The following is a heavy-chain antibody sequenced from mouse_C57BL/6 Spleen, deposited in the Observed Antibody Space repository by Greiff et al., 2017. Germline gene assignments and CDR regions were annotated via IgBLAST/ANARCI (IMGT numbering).Heavy chain of an antibody. D-gene: IGHD1-1*01. CDR3: TTLYYYGSKGYFDV. CDR2: IDPEDGDT. J-gene: IGHJ1*03. V-gene: IGHV14-1*01. Sequence: VQLKQSGAELVRPGASVKLSCTASGFNIKDYYMHWVKQRPEQGLEWIGRIDPEDGDTEYAPKFQGKATMTADTSSNPAYLQLSSLTSEDTAVYYCTTLYYYGSKGYFDVWGTGTTVTVSS. CDR1: GFNIKDYY.